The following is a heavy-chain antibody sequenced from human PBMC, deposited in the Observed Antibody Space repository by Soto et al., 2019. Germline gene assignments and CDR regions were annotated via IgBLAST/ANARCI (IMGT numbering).Heavy chain of an antibody. CDR3: TSLVPDYDYVWGSYRDFDY. CDR2: IRSKAYGGTT. Sequence: GGSLRLSCTASGFTFGDYAMSWFRQAPGKGLEWVGFIRSKAYGGTTEYAASVKGRFTISRDDSKSIAYLQMNSLKTEDTAVYYCTSLVPDYDYVWGSYRDFDYWGQGTLVTVSS. V-gene: IGHV3-49*03. J-gene: IGHJ4*02. D-gene: IGHD3-16*02. CDR1: GFTFGDYA.